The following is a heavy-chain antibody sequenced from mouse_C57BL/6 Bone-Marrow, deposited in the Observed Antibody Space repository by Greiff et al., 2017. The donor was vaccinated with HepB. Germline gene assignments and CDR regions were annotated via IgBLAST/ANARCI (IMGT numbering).Heavy chain of an antibody. CDR1: GFTFSSYG. J-gene: IGHJ2*01. Sequence: EVQLQESGGDLVKPGGSLKLSCAASGFTFSSYGMSWVRQTPDKRLEWVATISSGGSYTYYPDSVKGRFTISRDNAKNTLYLQMSSLKSEDTAMYYCARGTTGFDYWGQGTTLTVSS. D-gene: IGHD6-1*01. CDR2: ISSGGSYT. V-gene: IGHV5-6*01. CDR3: ARGTTGFDY.